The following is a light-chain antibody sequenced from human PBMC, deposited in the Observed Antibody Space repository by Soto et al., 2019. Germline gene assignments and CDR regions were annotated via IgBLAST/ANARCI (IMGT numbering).Light chain of an antibody. Sequence: EIVLTPSPGTLSLSPGERATLSCRASQSVSSSYLAWYQQKPGQAPRLLIYGASSRATGIPDRFSGSGSGTDFTLTISRLEPEDFAVYYCQQYGSSPFTVGPGTKGDIK. J-gene: IGKJ3*01. V-gene: IGKV3-20*01. CDR3: QQYGSSPFT. CDR1: QSVSSSY. CDR2: GAS.